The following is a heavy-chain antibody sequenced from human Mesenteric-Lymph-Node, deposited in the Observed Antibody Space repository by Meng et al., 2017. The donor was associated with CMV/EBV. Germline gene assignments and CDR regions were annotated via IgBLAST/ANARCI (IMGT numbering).Heavy chain of an antibody. J-gene: IGHJ4*02. Sequence: SGGSGSTGSYDWNWIRQHPGKGLEWMRYSNYSGSDNYNPALESRVTISVDTSKDQSSLNLSSVTAADTAVDYCARGANWGEFDYWGQGTLVTVSS. CDR2: SNYSGSD. CDR3: ARGANWGEFDY. CDR1: GGSGSTGSYD. D-gene: IGHD7-27*01. V-gene: IGHV4-61*01.